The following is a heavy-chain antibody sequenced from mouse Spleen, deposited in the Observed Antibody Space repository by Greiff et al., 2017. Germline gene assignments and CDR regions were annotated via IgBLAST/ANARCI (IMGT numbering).Heavy chain of an antibody. Sequence: GGSTNYNSALMSRLSISKDNSKSQVFLKMNSLQTDDTAMYYCASPDYYGTDYAMDYWGQGTSVTVSS. CDR2: GGST. J-gene: IGHJ4*01. V-gene: IGHV2-9*02. CDR3: ASPDYYGTDYAMDY. D-gene: IGHD1-1*01.